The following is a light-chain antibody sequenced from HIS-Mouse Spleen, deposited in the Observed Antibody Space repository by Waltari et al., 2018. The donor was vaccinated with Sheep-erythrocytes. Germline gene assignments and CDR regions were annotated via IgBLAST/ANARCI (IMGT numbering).Light chain of an antibody. V-gene: IGKV1-8*01. CDR1: QGISSY. CDR2: AAS. J-gene: IGKJ2*01. Sequence: AIRMTQSPSSLSASTGDRVTITCRASQGISSYLAWYQQKPGKAPKLLIYAASTLQRGVPSRFSGSGSGTDFTLTISCLQSEGFATYYCQQYYSYPYTFGQGTKLEIK. CDR3: QQYYSYPYT.